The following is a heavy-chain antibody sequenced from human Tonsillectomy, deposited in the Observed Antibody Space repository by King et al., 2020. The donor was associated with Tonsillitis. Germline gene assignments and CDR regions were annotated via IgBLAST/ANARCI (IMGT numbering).Heavy chain of an antibody. CDR3: AREGMGRLWHYNYFYAMDV. CDR1: GFIFENFN. CDR2: IRYDGDPI. D-gene: IGHD3-10*01. J-gene: IGHJ6*02. V-gene: IGHV3-30*02. Sequence: QLVQSGGTVGQPGGSLRLSCVASGFIFENFNMFWVRQAPGKGLEWVAFIRYDGDPIYYAESIKGRFTISRDNSRNTLYLQMDSLRAEDTAVYYCAREGMGRLWHYNYFYAMDVGGQGTAVTVSS.